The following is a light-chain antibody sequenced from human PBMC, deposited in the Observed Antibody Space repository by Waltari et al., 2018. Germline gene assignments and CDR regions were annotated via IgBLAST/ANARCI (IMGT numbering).Light chain of an antibody. CDR3: QQSSTTPF. CDR1: QSISNW. CDR2: KAS. Sequence: DVQMTQSPSTLSASVGDRVTITCRASQSISNWLAWYQQKPGKAPKVLIYKASNLESGVPSRFSGSGSGTDFTLTISNLQPEDFATYYCQQSSTTPFFGQGTKLESK. V-gene: IGKV1-5*03. J-gene: IGKJ2*01.